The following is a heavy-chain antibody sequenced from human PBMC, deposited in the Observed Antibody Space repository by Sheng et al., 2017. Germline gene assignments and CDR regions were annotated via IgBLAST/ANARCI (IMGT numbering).Heavy chain of an antibody. CDR2: ISYDGSNK. D-gene: IGHD3-10*01. Sequence: QVQLVESGGGVVQPGRSLRLSCAASGFTFSSYAMHWVRQAPGKGLEWVAVISYDGSNKYYADSVKGRFTISRDNSKNTLYLQMNSLRAEDTAVYYCARDAMVRGVQYFDYWGQGTLVTVSS. CDR1: GFTFSSYA. V-gene: IGHV3-30*04. J-gene: IGHJ4*02. CDR3: ARDAMVRGVQYFDY.